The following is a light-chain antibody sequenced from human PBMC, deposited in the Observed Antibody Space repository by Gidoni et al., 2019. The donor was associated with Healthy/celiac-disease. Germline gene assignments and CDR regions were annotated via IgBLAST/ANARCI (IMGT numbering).Light chain of an antibody. CDR3: QKYNNWPWT. Sequence: EIVMTQSPATLSVSPGERATLSCSASQRVSSNLAWYQQKPGQAPRLLIYGASTRATGIPARCSGSGSGTEFTLTISSLQSEDFAVYYCQKYNNWPWTFGQGTKVEIK. CDR2: GAS. CDR1: QRVSSN. V-gene: IGKV3-15*01. J-gene: IGKJ1*01.